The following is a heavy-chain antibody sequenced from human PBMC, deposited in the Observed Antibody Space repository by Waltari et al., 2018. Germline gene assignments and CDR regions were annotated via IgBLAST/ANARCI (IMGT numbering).Heavy chain of an antibody. D-gene: IGHD2-15*01. CDR3: ATHSANHDYHYYAMDV. J-gene: IGHJ6*04. CDR2: SYYSGSP. V-gene: IGHV4-39*01. CDR1: VGSIISTTYY. Sequence: QLQLQESGPGLVQPSETLSLTCIVSVGSIISTTYYWGWLRQPPGKGLEWIGSSYYSGSPNYNPSLKSRVTISVDTSKNRFSLKVSSVTAADTALYYCATHSANHDYHYYAMDVWGLGTTVTVSS.